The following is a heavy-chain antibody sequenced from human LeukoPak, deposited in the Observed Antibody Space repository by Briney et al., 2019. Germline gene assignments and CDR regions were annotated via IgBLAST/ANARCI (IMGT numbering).Heavy chain of an antibody. CDR3: ARDLYYDYVWGSLFY. D-gene: IGHD3-16*01. J-gene: IGHJ4*02. Sequence: KTSETLSLTCTVSGYSISSGYHWGWIRQPPGKGLEWIGSIYHSGSTYYNPSLKSRVTISVDTSKNQFSLKLSSVTAADTAVYYCARDLYYDYVWGSLFYWGQGTLVTVSS. CDR1: GYSISSGYH. CDR2: IYHSGST. V-gene: IGHV4-38-2*02.